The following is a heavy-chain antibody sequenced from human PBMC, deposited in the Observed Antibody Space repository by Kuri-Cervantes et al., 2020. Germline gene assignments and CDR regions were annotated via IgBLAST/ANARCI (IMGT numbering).Heavy chain of an antibody. V-gene: IGHV1-2*04. CDR3: AREGDWGRGSNPFDY. CDR2: INPNSGGT. J-gene: IGHJ4*02. CDR1: GYTFTGYY. D-gene: IGHD3/OR15-3a*01. Sequence: ASVKVSCKASGYTFTGYYMHWVRQAPGQGLEWMGWINPNSGGTNYAQKFQGWVTMTRDTSISTAYMELSRLRSDDTAVYYCAREGDWGRGSNPFDYWGQGTLVTVSS.